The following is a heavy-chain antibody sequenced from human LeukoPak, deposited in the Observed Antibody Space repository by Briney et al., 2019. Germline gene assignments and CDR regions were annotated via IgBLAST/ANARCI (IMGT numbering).Heavy chain of an antibody. D-gene: IGHD2-2*01. CDR2: IIPIFGTA. CDR3: ARGGDQLLYYFDY. CDR1: GGTFSSYA. J-gene: IGHJ4*02. V-gene: IGHV1-69*13. Sequence: SVKVSCKASGGTFSSYAISWVRQAPGQGLEWMGGIIPIFGTANYAQKFQGRVTITADESTSTAYMELSSLSSEETDVYYCARGGDQLLYYFDYWGQGTLVTVSS.